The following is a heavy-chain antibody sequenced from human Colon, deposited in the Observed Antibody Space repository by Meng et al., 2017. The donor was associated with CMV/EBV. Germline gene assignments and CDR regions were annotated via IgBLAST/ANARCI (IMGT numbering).Heavy chain of an antibody. V-gene: IGHV3-30*18. D-gene: IGHD6-19*01. CDR3: AKENVAVAGTSFDY. CDR1: GFKFSYHT. CDR2: ISYDGSTK. Sequence: GESLKISCAASGFKFSYHTIHWVRQAPGKGLEWVALISYDGSTKYYADSVKGRFNISRDNSDNTVYLQMDNLRRDDSGTYYCAKENVAVAGTSFDYWGPGARVTVSS. J-gene: IGHJ4*02.